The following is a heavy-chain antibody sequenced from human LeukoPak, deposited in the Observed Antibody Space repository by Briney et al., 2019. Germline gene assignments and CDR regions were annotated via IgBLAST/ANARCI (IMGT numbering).Heavy chain of an antibody. J-gene: IGHJ4*02. CDR1: GYSFTSYW. CDR2: IDPSDSYT. D-gene: IGHD3-22*01. Sequence: NRGESLKISCKGSGYSFTSYWISWVRQMPGKGLEWMGRIDPSDSYTNYSPSFQGHVTISADKSISTAYLQWSSLKASDTAMYYCASGQIGQIGYWGQGTLVTVSS. CDR3: ASGQIGQIGY. V-gene: IGHV5-10-1*01.